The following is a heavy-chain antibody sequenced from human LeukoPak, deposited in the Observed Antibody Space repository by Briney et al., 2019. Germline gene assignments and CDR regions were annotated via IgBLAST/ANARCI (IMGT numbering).Heavy chain of an antibody. Sequence: GGSLRLSCAASGFTFNTYWMTWARQAPGKGLEWLAHIRPDGSDKYYLDSVKGRFTVSRDSAKNSLYLQMNSLRAEDTAVYYCARHLDWAFDYWGQGTLVTVSS. J-gene: IGHJ4*02. CDR2: IRPDGSDK. D-gene: IGHD2-21*01. CDR3: ARHLDWAFDY. CDR1: GFTFNTYW. V-gene: IGHV3-7*01.